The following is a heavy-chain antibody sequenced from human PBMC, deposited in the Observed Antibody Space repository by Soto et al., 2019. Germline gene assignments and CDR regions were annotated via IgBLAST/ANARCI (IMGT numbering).Heavy chain of an antibody. J-gene: IGHJ5*02. CDR3: AREKGHYDFWSGYYRNWFDP. CDR1: GYTFTGYY. D-gene: IGHD3-3*01. Sequence: SVKVSCKASGYTFTGYYMHWVRQAPVQGLEWMGWINPNSGGTNYAQKFQGRVTMTRDTSISTAYMELSRLRSDDTAVYYCAREKGHYDFWSGYYRNWFDPWGQGTLVTVSS. CDR2: INPNSGGT. V-gene: IGHV1-2*02.